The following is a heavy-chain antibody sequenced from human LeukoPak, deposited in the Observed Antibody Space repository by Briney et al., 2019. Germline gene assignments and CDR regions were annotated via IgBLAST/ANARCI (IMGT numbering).Heavy chain of an antibody. J-gene: IGHJ6*02. V-gene: IGHV3-11*06. CDR3: ARDWRRPLARDYYGMDV. CDR1: GFTFSDYY. Sequence: PGGSLRLSCAASGFTFSDYYMSWIRQAPGKGLEWVSYISSSSSYTNYADSVKGRFTISRDNAKNSLYLQMNSLRAEDTAVYYCARDWRRPLARDYYGMDVWGQGTTVTVSS. D-gene: IGHD6-6*01. CDR2: ISSSSSYT.